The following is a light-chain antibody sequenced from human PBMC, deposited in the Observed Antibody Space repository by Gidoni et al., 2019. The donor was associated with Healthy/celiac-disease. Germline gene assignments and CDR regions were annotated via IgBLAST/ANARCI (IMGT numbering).Light chain of an antibody. CDR3: MQALQTPRT. V-gene: IGKV2-28*01. CDR2: LGS. Sequence: DIVMTQFPLSLPVTPGEPASISCRSSQSLVHSNGYNYLDWYLQKPGQSPQLLIYLGSNRASGVPDRFSGSGSGTDFTLKISKVEAEDVGVYYCMQALQTPRTFGPGTKVDIK. CDR1: QSLVHSNGYNY. J-gene: IGKJ3*01.